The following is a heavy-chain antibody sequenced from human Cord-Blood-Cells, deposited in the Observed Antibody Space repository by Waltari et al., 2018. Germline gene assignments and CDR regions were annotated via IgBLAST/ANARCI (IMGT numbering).Heavy chain of an antibody. V-gene: IGHV4-4*07. CDR2: IYTSGST. Sequence: QVQLQESGPGLVKPSETLSLTCTVSGGSISSSYLSWIRQPAGKGLEWIGRIYTSGSTNYNPSLKSRVTMSVDTSKNQFSLKLSSVTAADTAVYYCARSGYSSGWFDAFDIWGQGTMVTVSS. CDR3: ARSGYSSGWFDAFDI. J-gene: IGHJ3*02. D-gene: IGHD6-19*01. CDR1: GGSISSSY.